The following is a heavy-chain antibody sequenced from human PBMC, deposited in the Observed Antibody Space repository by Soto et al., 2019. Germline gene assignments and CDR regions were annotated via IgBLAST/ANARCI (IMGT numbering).Heavy chain of an antibody. D-gene: IGHD3-16*01. CDR1: GFTVSSNY. CDR2: IYSGGST. J-gene: IGHJ3*02. V-gene: IGHV3-66*01. Sequence: GGSLRLSCAASGFTVSSNYMSWVRQAPGKGLEWVSVIYSGGSTYYADSVKGRFTISRDNSKNTLYLQMNSLRAEDTAVYYCARASYDYVWGRVLAGGAFDIWGQGTMVT. CDR3: ARASYDYVWGRVLAGGAFDI.